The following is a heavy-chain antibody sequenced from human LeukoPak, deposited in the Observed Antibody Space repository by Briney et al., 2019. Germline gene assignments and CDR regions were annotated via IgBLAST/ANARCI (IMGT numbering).Heavy chain of an antibody. CDR1: GFTFSSYW. J-gene: IGHJ5*02. CDR2: INSDGSST. D-gene: IGHD3-10*01. CDR3: ARGRTYGSGRTRSFDP. V-gene: IGHV3-74*01. Sequence: PGGSLRLSCAASGFTFSSYWMHWVRQAPGKGLVWVSRINSDGSSTTYADSVKGRFTISRDNAKNTLHLQMNSLRAEDTAVYYCARGRTYGSGRTRSFDPWGQGTLVTVSS.